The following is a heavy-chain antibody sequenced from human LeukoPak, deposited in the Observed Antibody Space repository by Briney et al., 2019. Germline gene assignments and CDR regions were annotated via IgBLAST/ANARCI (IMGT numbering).Heavy chain of an antibody. Sequence: PGGSLRLSCAASGFTVSSNYMSWVRQAPGQGLEWVSSITSGSSYIYYADSVKGRFTISRDNAKNSLYLQMNSLRAEDTALYYCARVSSSGYGVSSGLFYWGQGTLVTVSS. J-gene: IGHJ4*02. V-gene: IGHV3-21*04. CDR2: ITSGSSYI. CDR1: GFTVSSNY. D-gene: IGHD5-18*01. CDR3: ARVSSSGYGVSSGLFY.